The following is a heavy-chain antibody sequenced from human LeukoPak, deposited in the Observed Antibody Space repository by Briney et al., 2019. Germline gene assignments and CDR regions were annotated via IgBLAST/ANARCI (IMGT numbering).Heavy chain of an antibody. Sequence: GGSLRLSCAASGFTFSTYTMHWVRQAPGKGLEWVALILYDGSNKYYADSVKGRFTISRDNSKNTLYLQMNSLRAEDTAVYHCARDTGYNYGHAFDIWGLGTMVTVSS. D-gene: IGHD5-18*01. V-gene: IGHV3-30*04. J-gene: IGHJ3*02. CDR3: ARDTGYNYGHAFDI. CDR1: GFTFSTYT. CDR2: ILYDGSNK.